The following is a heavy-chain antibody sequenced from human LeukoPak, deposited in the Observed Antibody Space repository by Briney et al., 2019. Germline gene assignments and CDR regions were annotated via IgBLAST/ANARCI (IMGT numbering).Heavy chain of an antibody. J-gene: IGHJ5*02. CDR2: INPNSGGT. Sequence: ASVKVSCKASGYTFTGYYMHWVRQAPGQGLEWMGWINPNSGGTNCAQKFQGRVTMTRDTSISTAYMELSRLRSDDTAVYYCARGGSSSLNWFDPWGQGTLVTVSS. CDR3: ARGGSSSLNWFDP. V-gene: IGHV1-2*02. D-gene: IGHD6-6*01. CDR1: GYTFTGYY.